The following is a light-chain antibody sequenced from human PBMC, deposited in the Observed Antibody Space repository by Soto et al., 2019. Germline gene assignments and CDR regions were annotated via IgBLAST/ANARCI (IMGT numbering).Light chain of an antibody. CDR1: QSISSF. CDR3: QQSYHPPWT. Sequence: DIQMTQSPSSLSASVGDRVTITCRASQSISSFLNWYQHKPGKAPKLLIYAASSLQSGVPSRFSGSGSGTDFTLTISSLPPEDCDTHYCQQSYHPPWTFAQGTNVDIK. CDR2: AAS. V-gene: IGKV1-39*01. J-gene: IGKJ1*01.